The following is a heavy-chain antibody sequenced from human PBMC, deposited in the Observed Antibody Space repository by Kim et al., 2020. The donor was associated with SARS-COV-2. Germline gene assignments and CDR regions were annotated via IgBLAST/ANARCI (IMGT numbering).Heavy chain of an antibody. Sequence: TRHNPSRKRRVTISVDTSKNQFSLKLSSVTAADTAVYYCARNLGRDDSDYWGQGTLVTVSS. D-gene: IGHD3-16*01. V-gene: IGHV4-34*01. J-gene: IGHJ4*02. CDR3: ARNLGRDDSDY. CDR2: T.